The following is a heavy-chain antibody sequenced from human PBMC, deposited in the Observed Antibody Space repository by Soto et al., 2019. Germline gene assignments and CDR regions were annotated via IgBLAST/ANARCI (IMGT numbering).Heavy chain of an antibody. CDR3: ARVVVPAAMLDY. Sequence: QVQLQESGPGLVKPSETLSLTCTVSGGSISSYYWSWIRQPPGKGLEWIGYIYYSGGTNYNPSLKSRVTISVDTSKNQFSLKLSSVTAADTAVYYCARVVVPAAMLDYWGQGTLVTVSS. J-gene: IGHJ4*02. CDR2: IYYSGGT. D-gene: IGHD2-2*01. CDR1: GGSISSYY. V-gene: IGHV4-59*01.